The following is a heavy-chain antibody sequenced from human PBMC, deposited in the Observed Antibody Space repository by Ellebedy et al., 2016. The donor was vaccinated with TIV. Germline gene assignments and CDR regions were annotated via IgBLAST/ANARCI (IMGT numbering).Heavy chain of an antibody. CDR2: TYYRSTWYN. V-gene: IGHV6-1*01. Sequence: SQTLSLTCAISGDSVSGNRAAWNWIRPSPSRGLEWLGRTYYRSTWYNDYAVSVKSLITITPDTSKNQFALHLNAGTPEDTAVYYCASESSSGRLASWGQGTLVTISS. CDR1: GDSVSGNRAA. CDR3: ASESSSGRLAS. J-gene: IGHJ5*02. D-gene: IGHD6-19*01.